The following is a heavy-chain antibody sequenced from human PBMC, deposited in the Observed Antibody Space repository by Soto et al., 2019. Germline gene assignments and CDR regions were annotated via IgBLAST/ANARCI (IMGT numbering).Heavy chain of an antibody. V-gene: IGHV1-2*02. Sequence: QVQLVQSGAEVKKPGASVKVSCKASGYTFTGYYMDWVRQARGQRLEGMGWINLNSGGTNYGQKFQGGANMTRDPSISTAYMQLSTLGSDDTGLYYCARGDDYIWGPYRYTFLVHSRGQGTLVTVPS. J-gene: IGHJ5*01. CDR2: INLNSGGT. CDR1: GYTFTGYY. D-gene: IGHD3-16*02. CDR3: ARGDDYIWGPYRYTFLVHS.